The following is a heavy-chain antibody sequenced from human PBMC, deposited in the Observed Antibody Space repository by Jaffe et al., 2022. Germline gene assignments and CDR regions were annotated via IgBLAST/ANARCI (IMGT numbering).Heavy chain of an antibody. D-gene: IGHD3-22*01. J-gene: IGHJ5*02. CDR3: ARELNPYYYDSSGYSHGFDP. V-gene: IGHV4-61*02. Sequence: QVQLQESGPGLVKPSQTLSLTCTVSGGSISSNTYFWSWIRQPAGKGLEWIGRIYNSGSTDYNPSLKSRVTISGDTSNNQFSLKLSSVTAADTAVYYCARELNPYYYDSSGYSHGFDPWGQGTLVTVSS. CDR2: IYNSGST. CDR1: GGSISSNTYF.